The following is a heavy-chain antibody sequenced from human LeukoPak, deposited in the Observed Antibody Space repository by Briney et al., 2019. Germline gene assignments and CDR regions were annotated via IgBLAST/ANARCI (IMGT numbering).Heavy chain of an antibody. V-gene: IGHV3-23*01. D-gene: IGHD3-10*01. CDR1: GFTFSSYA. CDR2: ISGSGGST. CDR3: AKDPYGSDPEEEGGFDY. Sequence: SGGSLRLSCAASGFTFSSYAMSWVRQAPGKGLEWVSAISGSGGSTYYADSVKGRFTVSRDNSKNTLYLQMNSLRAEDTAVYYCAKDPYGSDPEEEGGFDYWGQGTLVTVSS. J-gene: IGHJ4*02.